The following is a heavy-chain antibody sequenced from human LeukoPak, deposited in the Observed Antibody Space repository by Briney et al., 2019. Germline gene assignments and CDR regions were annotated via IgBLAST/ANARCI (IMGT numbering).Heavy chain of an antibody. Sequence: SETLSLTCGVSGGSISGTNWWSWVRRPPGQGLEWIGEISLRGLTNYNPSLRSRLTMSLGESKNQVSLNLTSVTAADTAVYYCSRESGPFSPFGFWGQGTLVSVHS. V-gene: IGHV4-4*02. J-gene: IGHJ4*02. CDR1: GGSISGTNW. CDR3: SRESGPFSPFGF. CDR2: ISLRGLT. D-gene: IGHD3-3*01.